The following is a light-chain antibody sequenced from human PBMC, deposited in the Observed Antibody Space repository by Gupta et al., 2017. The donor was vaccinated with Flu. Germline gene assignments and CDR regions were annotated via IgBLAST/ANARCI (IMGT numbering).Light chain of an antibody. J-gene: IGKJ1*01. CDR1: QKITNY. CDR2: AAS. V-gene: IGKV1-39*01. CDR3: QQTYSTPRA. Sequence: TQSPSSLSASVGDRVTITCLTSQKITNYLNWFAQKPGKAPNLLIYAASTLQSGVPSRFSGTGSGTDFNFTISSLQPEDYGTYYCQQTYSTPRAFGQGTKVEVK.